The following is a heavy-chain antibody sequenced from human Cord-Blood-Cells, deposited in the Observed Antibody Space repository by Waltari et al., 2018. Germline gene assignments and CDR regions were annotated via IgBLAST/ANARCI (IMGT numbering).Heavy chain of an antibody. V-gene: IGHV1-24*01. J-gene: IGHJ4*02. CDR2: FEPEAGET. CDR1: GYTPTELS. D-gene: IGHD5-18*01. Sequence: QVQLVQSGAEVKKPGASVKVSCKVSGYTPTELSIHWVRPAPGKGLQRMGGFEPEAGETIYAQKFQGRVIMTVDTYTDTAYMELSSLRSEDTAVYYWATDGDSYNNCDYWGQGTLVTVSS. CDR3: ATDGDSYNNCDY.